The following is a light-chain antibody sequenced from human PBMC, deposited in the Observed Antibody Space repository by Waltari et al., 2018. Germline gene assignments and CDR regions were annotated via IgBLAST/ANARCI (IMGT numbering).Light chain of an antibody. V-gene: IGKV3-11*01. J-gene: IGKJ1*01. CDR1: PIVSVY. CDR3: QQRTDRPPVT. Sequence: EVVLTQSPATPSLSPGERATLSCRASPIVSVYLAWDQQRPGQAPRLRIYDASDRATGVPARFSGSGSGTDFTLTISSLEPEDFAVYYCQQRTDRPPVTFGQGTRVEMK. CDR2: DAS.